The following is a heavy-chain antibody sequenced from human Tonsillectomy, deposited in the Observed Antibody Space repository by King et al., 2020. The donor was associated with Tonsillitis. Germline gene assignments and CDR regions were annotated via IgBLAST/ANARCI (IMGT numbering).Heavy chain of an antibody. CDR1: GGSFSGYY. V-gene: IGHV4-34*01. J-gene: IGHJ4*02. CDR3: ARERWEVYGSGSYYHQYYFDY. CDR2: INHSGST. Sequence: VQLQQWGAGLLKPSETLSLTCAVYGGSFSGYYWSWIRQPPGKGLEWIGEINHSGSTNYNPSLKSRVTISVDTSKNQFSLKLSSVTAADTAVYYCARERWEVYGSGSYYHQYYFDYWGQGTLVTVSS. D-gene: IGHD3-10*01.